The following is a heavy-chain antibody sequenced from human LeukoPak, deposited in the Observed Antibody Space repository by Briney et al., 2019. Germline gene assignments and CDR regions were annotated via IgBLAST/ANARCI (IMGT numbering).Heavy chain of an antibody. CDR3: ASTQMRTVTTLFPSSGAPVDY. D-gene: IGHD4-17*01. CDR1: GGSFTGYY. V-gene: IGHV4-34*12. CDR2: IIHTGST. Sequence: SETLSLTCAVYGGSFTGYYWTWIRQPPGKGLEWIGEIIHTGSTIYNPSLKSRVTISVDRSNNRFSLSLSSVTAADTAVYYCASTQMRTVTTLFPSSGAPVDYWGQGTLVTVSS. J-gene: IGHJ4*02.